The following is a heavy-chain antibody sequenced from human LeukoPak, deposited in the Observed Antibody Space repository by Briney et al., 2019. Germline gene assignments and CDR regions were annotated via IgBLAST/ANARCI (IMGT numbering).Heavy chain of an antibody. J-gene: IGHJ4*02. CDR2: ISAYNGNT. CDR3: ARDHSSGWYE. Sequence: VASVKVSCKASGYTFTSYGISWVRQAPGQGLEWMGWISAYNGNTNYAQKFQGRVTITADKSTSTAYMELSSLRSEDTAVYYCARDHSSGWYEWGQGTLVTVSS. CDR1: GYTFTSYG. V-gene: IGHV1-18*01. D-gene: IGHD6-19*01.